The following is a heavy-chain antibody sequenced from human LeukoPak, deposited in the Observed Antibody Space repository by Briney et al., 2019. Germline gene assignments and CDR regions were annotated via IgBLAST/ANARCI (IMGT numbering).Heavy chain of an antibody. CDR2: IVVGSGNT. D-gene: IGHD3-10*01. CDR1: GFTFTSSA. J-gene: IGHJ3*02. V-gene: IGHV1-58*01. Sequence: SVKVSCKASGFTFTSSAVQWVRQARGQRLEWIGWIVVGSGNTNYAQKFQERVTIIRDMSTSTAYMELSSLRSEDTAVYYCAALWFGGNAFDIWAKGQWSPSLQ. CDR3: AALWFGGNAFDI.